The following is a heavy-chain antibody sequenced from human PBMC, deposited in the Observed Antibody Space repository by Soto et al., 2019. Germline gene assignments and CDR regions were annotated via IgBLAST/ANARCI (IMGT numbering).Heavy chain of an antibody. CDR1: GFTFSSYV. J-gene: IGHJ4*02. V-gene: IGHV3-23*01. D-gene: IGHD2-15*01. CDR2: ISGSGGST. CDR3: ATHRSTGPPR. Sequence: PGGSLRISCAASGFTFSSYVMSWVRQAPGKGLEWVSAISGSGGSTYYADSVKGRFTISRGNSKNTLYLQMNSLRAEDTAVYYCATHRSTGPPRWGQGTLVTVSS.